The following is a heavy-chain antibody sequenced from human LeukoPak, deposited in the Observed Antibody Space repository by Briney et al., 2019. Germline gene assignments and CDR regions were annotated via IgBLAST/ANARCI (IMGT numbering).Heavy chain of an antibody. D-gene: IGHD1-1*01. CDR2: FYTGGTT. Sequence: GGSLRLSCAASGFILSSNYMSWVRQAPGKGVEWVSVFYTGGTTDYANSVRGRFTISRDNSKNTLYLQMNSLRAEDTAVYYCARGPLPTTRAFDIWGQGTLVTVSS. J-gene: IGHJ3*02. CDR1: GFILSSNY. CDR3: ARGPLPTTRAFDI. V-gene: IGHV3-53*01.